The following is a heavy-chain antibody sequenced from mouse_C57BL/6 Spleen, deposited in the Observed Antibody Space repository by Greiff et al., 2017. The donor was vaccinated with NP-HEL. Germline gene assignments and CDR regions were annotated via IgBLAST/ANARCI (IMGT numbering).Heavy chain of an antibody. Sequence: QVQLKQPGAELVMPGASVKLSCKASGYTFTSYWMHWVKQRPGQGLEWIGEIDPSDSYTNYNQKFKGKSTLTVDKSSSTAYMQLSSLTSEDSAVYYCARFYYGNYVHAMDYWGQGTSVTVSS. CDR2: IDPSDSYT. CDR1: GYTFTSYW. D-gene: IGHD2-1*01. CDR3: ARFYYGNYVHAMDY. J-gene: IGHJ4*01. V-gene: IGHV1-69*01.